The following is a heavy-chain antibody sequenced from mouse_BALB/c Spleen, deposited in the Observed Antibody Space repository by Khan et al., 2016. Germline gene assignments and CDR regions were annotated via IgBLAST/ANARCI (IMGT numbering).Heavy chain of an antibody. CDR2: INPSTGYT. J-gene: IGHJ1*01. Sequence: QVRLQQSGAELAKPGASVKMSCKASGYTFTSYWMHWVKQRPGQGLEWIGYINPSTGYTEYTQKFKDKATLTADKSSSTAYMQLSSLTSEDSAVYYCARRRDWYFDVWSAGTTVTVSS. CDR1: GYTFTSYW. V-gene: IGHV1-7*01. CDR3: ARRRDWYFDV.